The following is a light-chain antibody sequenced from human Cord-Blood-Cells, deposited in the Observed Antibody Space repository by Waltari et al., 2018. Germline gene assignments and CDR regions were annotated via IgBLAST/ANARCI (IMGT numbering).Light chain of an antibody. V-gene: IGKV3-11*01. CDR1: PSVSSY. J-gene: IGKJ4*01. CDR2: DAS. Sequence: EIVLTQSPATLPLSPGERVTLSCSASPSVSSYLTWYQQKPGQAPRLLIYDASNRATGIPARFSGSGSGTDFTLTISSLEPEDFAVYYCQQRSNWPPLTFGGGTKVEIK. CDR3: QQRSNWPPLT.